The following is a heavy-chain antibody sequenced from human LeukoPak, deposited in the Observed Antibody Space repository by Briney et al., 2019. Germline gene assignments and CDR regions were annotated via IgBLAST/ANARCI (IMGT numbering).Heavy chain of an antibody. V-gene: IGHV1-46*01. CDR3: ARGPHLGKRWLQFTYYFDY. CDR1: GYTFTSYY. CDR2: INPSGGST. J-gene: IGHJ4*02. Sequence: ASVKVSCKASGYTFTSYYMHWVRQAPGQGLEWMGIINPSGGSTIYAQKFQGRVTMSRDTSTSTVYMELSSLRSEDTAVYYCARGPHLGKRWLQFTYYFDYWGQGTLVTVSS. D-gene: IGHD5-12*01.